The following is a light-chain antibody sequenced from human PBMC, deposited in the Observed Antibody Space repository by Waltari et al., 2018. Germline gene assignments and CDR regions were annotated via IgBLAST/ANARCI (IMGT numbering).Light chain of an antibody. J-gene: IGKJ5*01. CDR1: QDINNY. Sequence: DIQMTQTPSSLSASVGDRVTISCQARQDINNYLNWYQQKQGKAPKLLIYDASNLEIGVPSRFSGGGSGTDFTFIITSLQPEDIATYYCQQYENLPLTFGQGTRLEI. V-gene: IGKV1-33*01. CDR2: DAS. CDR3: QQYENLPLT.